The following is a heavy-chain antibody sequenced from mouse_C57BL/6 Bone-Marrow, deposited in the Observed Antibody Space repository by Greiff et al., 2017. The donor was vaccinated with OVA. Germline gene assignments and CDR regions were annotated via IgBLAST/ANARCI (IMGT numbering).Heavy chain of an antibody. D-gene: IGHD2-1*01. CDR2: ISNGGGST. J-gene: IGHJ4*01. Sequence: EVKLVESGGGLVQPGGSLKLSCAASGFTFSDYYMYWVRQTPEKRLEWVAYISNGGGSTYYPDTVKGRFTISRDNAKNTLYLQMSRLKSEDTAMYYCARRGGIYYGNYYAMDYWGQGTSVTVSS. CDR3: ARRGGIYYGNYYAMDY. V-gene: IGHV5-12*01. CDR1: GFTFSDYY.